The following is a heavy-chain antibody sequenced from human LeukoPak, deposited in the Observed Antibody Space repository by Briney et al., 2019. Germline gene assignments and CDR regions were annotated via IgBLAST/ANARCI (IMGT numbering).Heavy chain of an antibody. Sequence: GGSLRLTCAASGFTFSSYWMSWVRQAPGKGLEWLANINQGGSEKYYVNSVKGRFTISRDNAKNSLFLQMNSLRAEDTAVYYCARDVGDLWGQGTLVTVSS. CDR3: ARDVGDL. V-gene: IGHV3-7*01. J-gene: IGHJ4*02. CDR2: INQGGSEK. CDR1: GFTFSSYW. D-gene: IGHD2-21*02.